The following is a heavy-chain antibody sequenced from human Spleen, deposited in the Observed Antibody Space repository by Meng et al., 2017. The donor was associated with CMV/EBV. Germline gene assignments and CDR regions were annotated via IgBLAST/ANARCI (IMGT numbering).Heavy chain of an antibody. V-gene: IGHV4-31*03. J-gene: IGHJ5*02. CDR1: GGSISSGTYY. CDR2: IHYSGST. Sequence: QVQLRESGPGLVKPSQTLSLTCTVSGGSISSGTYYWGWIRQLPGKGLEWIAYIHYSGSTYYSPSLKSRVTISVDTSRNQLSLKLSSMTAADTAVYYCARYVFDSSSLYSNWFDPWGQGTLVTVSS. D-gene: IGHD3-22*01. CDR3: ARYVFDSSSLYSNWFDP.